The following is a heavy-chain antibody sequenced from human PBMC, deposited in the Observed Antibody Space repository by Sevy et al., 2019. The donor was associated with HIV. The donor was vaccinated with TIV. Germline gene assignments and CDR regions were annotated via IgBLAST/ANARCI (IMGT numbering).Heavy chain of an antibody. CDR3: TTDLLDGSGSYYFDY. V-gene: IGHV3-15*01. CDR1: GFTFSNAW. Sequence: GSLRLSCAASGFTFSNAWMSWVRQAPGKGLEWVGRIKSKTNGGTTDYAAPVKGRFTISRDDSKNTLYLQMNSLKTEDTAVYYCTTDLLDGSGSYYFDYWGQGTLVTVSS. CDR2: IKSKTNGGTT. J-gene: IGHJ4*02. D-gene: IGHD3-10*01.